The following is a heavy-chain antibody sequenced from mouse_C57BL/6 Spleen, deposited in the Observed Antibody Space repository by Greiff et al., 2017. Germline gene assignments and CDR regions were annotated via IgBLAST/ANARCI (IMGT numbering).Heavy chain of an antibody. J-gene: IGHJ2*01. Sequence: EVKLQESGGGLVKPGGSLKLSCAASGFTFSSYALSWVRQTPEKRLEWVATISDGGSYTYYPDNVKGRFTISRDNAKNHLYLQMSHLKSEDTAMYYCARESGYYFDYWGQGTTLTVSS. CDR3: ARESGYYFDY. V-gene: IGHV5-4*01. CDR2: ISDGGSYT. CDR1: GFTFSSYA.